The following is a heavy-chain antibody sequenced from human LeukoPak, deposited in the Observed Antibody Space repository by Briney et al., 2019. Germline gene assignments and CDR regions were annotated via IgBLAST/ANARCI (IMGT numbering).Heavy chain of an antibody. J-gene: IGHJ6*02. CDR1: GYTFTSYG. Sequence: ASVMVSCKASGYTFTSYGISWVRQAPGQGLEWMGWMNPNSGNTGYAQKFQGRVTMTRNTSISTAYMELSSLRSEDTAVYYCARPRRVYYYYGMDVWGQGTTVTVSS. CDR3: ARPRRVYYYYGMDV. CDR2: MNPNSGNT. V-gene: IGHV1-8*02.